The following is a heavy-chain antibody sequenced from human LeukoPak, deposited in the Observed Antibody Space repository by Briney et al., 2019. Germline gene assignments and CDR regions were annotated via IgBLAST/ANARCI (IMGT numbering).Heavy chain of an antibody. CDR2: MNPNSGNT. Sequence: VSVKVSCKASGYTFTSYDINWVRQATGQGLEWMGWMNPNSGNTGYAQKFQGRVTMTRNTSISTAYMELSSLRSEDTAVYYCARGRVDNWNDNWFDPWGQGTLVTVSS. D-gene: IGHD1-1*01. CDR1: GYTFTSYD. V-gene: IGHV1-8*01. J-gene: IGHJ5*02. CDR3: ARGRVDNWNDNWFDP.